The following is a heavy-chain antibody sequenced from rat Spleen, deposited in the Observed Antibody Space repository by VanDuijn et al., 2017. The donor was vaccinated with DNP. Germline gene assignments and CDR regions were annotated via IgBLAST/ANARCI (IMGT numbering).Heavy chain of an antibody. CDR2: IKSAGTT. J-gene: IGHJ2*01. V-gene: IGHV3-3*01. Sequence: VQLQESGPGLVRPSQSLSLTCSVTGYSITSTFKWTWIRKFPGNRLEWMGYIKSAGTTDYNSSLRSRISITRDTSKNQFFLQVNSVTTEDSATYYCAVQLEVFDYWGQGVMVTVSS. D-gene: IGHD4-2*01. CDR1: GYSITSTFK. CDR3: AVQLEVFDY.